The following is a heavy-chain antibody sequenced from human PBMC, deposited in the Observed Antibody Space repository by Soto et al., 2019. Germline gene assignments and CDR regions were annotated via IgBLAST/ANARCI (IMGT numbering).Heavy chain of an antibody. J-gene: IGHJ6*02. Sequence: EVQLLESGGGLVQPGGSLRLSCAASGFTFSSYAMSWVRQAPGKGLEWVSAISGSGGSTYYADFVKGRFTISRDNSKNTLYLQMNSLRAEDTAVYYCAKEGYSSGWYAGPPPYYYGMDVWGQGTTVTVSS. D-gene: IGHD6-19*01. CDR2: ISGSGGST. CDR3: AKEGYSSGWYAGPPPYYYGMDV. CDR1: GFTFSSYA. V-gene: IGHV3-23*01.